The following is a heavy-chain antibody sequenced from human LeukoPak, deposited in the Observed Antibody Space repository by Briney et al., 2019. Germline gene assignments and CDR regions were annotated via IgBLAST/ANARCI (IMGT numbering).Heavy chain of an antibody. V-gene: IGHV1-69*01. Sequence: SVKVSCKASGGTFSSYAISWVRQAPGQGLEWMGGIIPIFGTANYTQKFQGRVTITADESTSTAYMELSSLRSEDTAVYYCAREEGAIVVVPAAPSWFDPWGQGTLVTVSS. CDR1: GGTFSSYA. CDR2: IIPIFGTA. J-gene: IGHJ5*02. CDR3: AREEGAIVVVPAAPSWFDP. D-gene: IGHD2-2*01.